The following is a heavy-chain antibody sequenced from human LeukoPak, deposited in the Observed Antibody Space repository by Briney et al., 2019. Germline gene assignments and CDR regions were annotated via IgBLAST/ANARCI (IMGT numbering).Heavy chain of an antibody. J-gene: IGHJ6*02. D-gene: IGHD4/OR15-4a*01. CDR1: GFTFSSYA. V-gene: IGHV3-23*01. CDR3: AKDIRRGTMYYYYYGMDV. Sequence: PGGSLRLSCAASGFTFSSYAMSWVRQAPGKGLEWVSAISGSGGGTYYADSVKGRFTISRDNSKNTLYLQMNSLRAEDTAVYYCAKDIRRGTMYYYYYGMDVWGQGTTVTVSS. CDR2: ISGSGGGT.